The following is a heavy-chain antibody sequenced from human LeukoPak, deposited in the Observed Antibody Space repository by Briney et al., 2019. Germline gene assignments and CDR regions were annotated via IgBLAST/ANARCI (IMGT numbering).Heavy chain of an antibody. D-gene: IGHD3-16*01. CDR2: ISGSGGST. V-gene: IGHV3-23*01. Sequence: PGGSLRLSCAASGFTFSSYSMTWVRQAPGKGLEWVSLISGSGGSTYYADVVKGRFTISRDNSKNALYLRMNSLRAEDTAVYYCAQGGRQGPIDYRGQGTLVTVSS. J-gene: IGHJ4*02. CDR3: AQGGRQGPIDY. CDR1: GFTFSSYS.